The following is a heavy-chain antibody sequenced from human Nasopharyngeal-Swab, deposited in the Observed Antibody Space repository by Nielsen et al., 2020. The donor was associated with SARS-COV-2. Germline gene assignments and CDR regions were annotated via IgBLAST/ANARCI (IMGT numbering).Heavy chain of an antibody. CDR1: GDSISSYY. J-gene: IGHJ6*02. CDR3: ARVRAIFGDYYYYYGMDV. Sequence: SETLSLTCTVSGDSISSYYWSWIRQPPGKGLEWIGYIYYSGSTNYNPSLKSRVTISVDTSKNQFSLKLSSVTAADTAVYYCARVRAIFGDYYYYYGMDVWGQGTTVTVSS. V-gene: IGHV4-59*01. D-gene: IGHD3-3*01. CDR2: IYYSGST.